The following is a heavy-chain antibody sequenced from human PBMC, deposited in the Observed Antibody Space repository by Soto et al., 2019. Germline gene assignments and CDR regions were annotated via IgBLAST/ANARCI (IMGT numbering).Heavy chain of an antibody. CDR3: ASLPLSNRRGSSYLGY. V-gene: IGHV3-48*02. CDR1: GFTFSSYS. D-gene: IGHD6-6*01. J-gene: IGHJ4*02. Sequence: GGSLRLSCAASGFTFSSYSMNWVRQAPGKGLEWVSYISSSSSTIYYADSVKGRFTISRDNAKNSLYLQMNSLRDEDTAVYYCASLPLSNRRGSSYLGYWGQGTLVTVSS. CDR2: ISSSSSTI.